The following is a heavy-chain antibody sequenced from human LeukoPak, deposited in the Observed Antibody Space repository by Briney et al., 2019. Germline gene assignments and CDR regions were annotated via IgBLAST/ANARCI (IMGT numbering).Heavy chain of an antibody. V-gene: IGHV3-23*01. J-gene: IGHJ3*02. CDR3: AKTSGFQKGAFDI. Sequence: PGGSLRLPCAASGLTFSSYAMSWVRQAPGKGLEWVSSISGSGVTTYYAGSVKGRFTISRDNSKNTLFLQMNSLRAEDTTVYYCAKTSGFQKGAFDIWGQGTLVTVSS. D-gene: IGHD6-19*01. CDR2: ISGSGVTT. CDR1: GLTFSSYA.